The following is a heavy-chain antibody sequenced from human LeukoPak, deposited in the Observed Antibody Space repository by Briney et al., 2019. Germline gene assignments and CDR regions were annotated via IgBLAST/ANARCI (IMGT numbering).Heavy chain of an antibody. D-gene: IGHD3-10*01. CDR2: INPNSGGT. Sequence: ASVKVSCKASGYTFTGYYMHWVRQVPGQGLEWMGWINPNSGGTNYAQKFQGRVTMTRDTSISTAYMELSRLRSDDTAVYYCARGADYYGSGSREIFDYWGQGTLVTVSS. J-gene: IGHJ4*02. V-gene: IGHV1-2*02. CDR1: GYTFTGYY. CDR3: ARGADYYGSGSREIFDY.